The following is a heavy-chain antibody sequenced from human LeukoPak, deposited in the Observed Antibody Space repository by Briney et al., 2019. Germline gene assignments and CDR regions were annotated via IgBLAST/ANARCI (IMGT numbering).Heavy chain of an antibody. CDR3: ARDTDCSSTSCPLGYFDL. CDR2: IKQDGSEK. CDR1: GFTFSSYG. J-gene: IGHJ2*01. Sequence: PGGSLRLSCAASGFTFSSYGMSWVRQAPGKGLEWVANIKQDGSEKYYVDSVKGRFTIPRDNAKNSLYLQMNSLRAEDTAVYYCARDTDCSSTSCPLGYFDLWGRGTLVTVSS. V-gene: IGHV3-7*01. D-gene: IGHD2-2*01.